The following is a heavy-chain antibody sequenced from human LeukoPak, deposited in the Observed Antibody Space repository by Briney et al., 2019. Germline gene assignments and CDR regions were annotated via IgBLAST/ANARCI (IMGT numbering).Heavy chain of an antibody. J-gene: IGHJ4*02. Sequence: SETLSLTCTVSGGSISSYSWSWIRQPPGKGLEWIGYIYHSGSTYYNPSLKSRVTISVDRSKNQFSLKLSSVTAADTAVYYCARASTVTPYYFDYWGQGTLVTVSS. D-gene: IGHD4-17*01. CDR2: IYHSGST. CDR1: GGSISSYS. CDR3: ARASTVTPYYFDY. V-gene: IGHV4-30-2*01.